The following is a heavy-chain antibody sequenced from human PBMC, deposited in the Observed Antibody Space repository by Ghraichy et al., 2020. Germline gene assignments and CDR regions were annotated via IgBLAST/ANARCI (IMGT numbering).Heavy chain of an antibody. CDR2: IKQDGSEK. Sequence: GESLRLSCAASGFTFSSFWMTWVRQAPGKGLEWVANIKQDGSEKFYVDSVKGRFTISRDNAKNSMYLQMNSLRAEDTAVYYCATAPGWEQLHWGQGTLVIVSS. D-gene: IGHD1-26*01. V-gene: IGHV3-7*03. CDR1: GFTFSSFW. CDR3: ATAPGWEQLH. J-gene: IGHJ4*02.